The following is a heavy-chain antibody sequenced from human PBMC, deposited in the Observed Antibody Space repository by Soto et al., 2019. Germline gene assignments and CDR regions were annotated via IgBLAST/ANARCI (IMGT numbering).Heavy chain of an antibody. Sequence: QVQLVQSGAEVKKPGSSVKVSCKASGGTFSSYAISWVRQAPGQGLEWMGGIIPIFGTADYAQKFQGRVTITADESTSTAYMELSSLRSEDTAVYYCGSPPTTGNYYYYGMDVWGQGTTVTVSS. CDR1: GGTFSSYA. D-gene: IGHD4-17*01. V-gene: IGHV1-69*12. CDR3: GSPPTTGNYYYYGMDV. J-gene: IGHJ6*02. CDR2: IIPIFGTA.